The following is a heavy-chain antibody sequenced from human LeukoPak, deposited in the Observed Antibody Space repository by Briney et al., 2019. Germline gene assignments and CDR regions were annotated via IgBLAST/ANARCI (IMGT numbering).Heavy chain of an antibody. CDR1: GYTFTSYY. D-gene: IGHD3-10*01. CDR2: FNPSSGST. Sequence: ASVKVSCKTSGYTFTSYYIHWVRQAPGQGLEWMGKFNPSSGSTNYAQKFQGRVTMTRDTSTSTVYMELSSLRSEDTAVYYCARARKWFGELFPNWFDPWGQGTLVTVSS. J-gene: IGHJ5*02. CDR3: ARARKWFGELFPNWFDP. V-gene: IGHV1-46*01.